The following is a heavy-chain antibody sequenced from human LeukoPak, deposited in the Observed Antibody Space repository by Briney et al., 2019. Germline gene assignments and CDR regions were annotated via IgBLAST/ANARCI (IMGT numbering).Heavy chain of an antibody. J-gene: IGHJ4*02. CDR1: GYTFTSYD. CDR2: MNPNSGNT. D-gene: IGHD2-2*02. Sequence: ASVKVSCKASGYTFTSYDINWVRQAPGQGLERMGWMNPNSGNTGYAQKFQGRVTMTRNTSISTAYMELSSLRSEDTAVYYCARGPLYCSSTSCYTTQGYDYWGQGTLVTVSS. V-gene: IGHV1-8*01. CDR3: ARGPLYCSSTSCYTTQGYDY.